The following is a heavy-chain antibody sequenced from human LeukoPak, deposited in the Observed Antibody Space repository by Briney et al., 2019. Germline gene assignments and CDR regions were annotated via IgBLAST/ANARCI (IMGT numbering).Heavy chain of an antibody. J-gene: IGHJ6*02. D-gene: IGHD7-27*01. Sequence: ASVKVSCKASVYTLTSYGVSCVRQAPGQGLEWMGWISAYNGNTNYAQKVQARVTMTRDTSTSTAYMELRSLRSYDKAVYYCGRGLTWGQNSLYGMDVWGQGTTVTVSS. CDR1: VYTLTSYG. V-gene: IGHV1-18*01. CDR2: ISAYNGNT. CDR3: GRGLTWGQNSLYGMDV.